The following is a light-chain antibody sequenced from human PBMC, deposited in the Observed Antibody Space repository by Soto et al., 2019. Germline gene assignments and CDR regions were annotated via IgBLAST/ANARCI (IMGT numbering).Light chain of an antibody. J-gene: IGKJ1*01. V-gene: IGKV4-1*01. CDR2: WAS. CDR3: QQYCTSPWT. CDR1: QSILDRSKNKYY. Sequence: DIVMTQSPDSLAVSLGERATFNCKSSQSILDRSKNKYYLAWYQQKSGQPPKLLTYWASLRESGVPDGFTGSGSGTDFTLPISSLQAEDVAVYYCQQYCTSPWTFGQGTKVEI.